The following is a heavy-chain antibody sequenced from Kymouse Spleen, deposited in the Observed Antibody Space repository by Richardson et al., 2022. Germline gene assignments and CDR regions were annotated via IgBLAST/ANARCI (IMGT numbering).Heavy chain of an antibody. CDR1: GFTFSSYW. CDR3: ARGPYYYGSGSYHYYYGMDV. V-gene: IGHV3-7*01. CDR2: IKQDGSEK. D-gene: IGHD3-10*01. Sequence: EVQLVESGGGLVQPGGSLRLSCAASGFTFSSYWMSWVRQAPGKGLEWVANIKQDGSEKYYVDSVKGRFTISRDNAKNSLYLQMNSLRAEDTAVYYCARGPYYYGSGSYHYYYGMDVWGQGTTVTVSS. J-gene: IGHJ6*02.